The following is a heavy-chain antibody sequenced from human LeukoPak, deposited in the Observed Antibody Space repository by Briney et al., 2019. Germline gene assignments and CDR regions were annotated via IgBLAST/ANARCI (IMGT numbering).Heavy chain of an antibody. Sequence: GGSLRLSCAASGFTFSSYAMSWVRQAPGKGLEWVSAISGSGGSTYYADSVKGRFTISRDNSKNTLYLQMNSLRAEDTAVYYCAKEAIRSSGWCRYYNWFDPWGQGTLVTVSS. D-gene: IGHD6-19*01. CDR1: GFTFSSYA. CDR2: ISGSGGST. J-gene: IGHJ5*02. CDR3: AKEAIRSSGWCRYYNWFDP. V-gene: IGHV3-23*01.